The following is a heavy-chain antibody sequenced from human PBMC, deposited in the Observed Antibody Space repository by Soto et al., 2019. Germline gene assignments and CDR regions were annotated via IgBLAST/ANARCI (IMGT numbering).Heavy chain of an antibody. CDR1: GYTFTSYG. V-gene: IGHV1-18*01. Sequence: ASVKVSCKASGYTFTSYGISWVRQDPGQGLEWMGWISAYNGNTNYAQKLQGRVTMTTDTSTSTAYMELRSLRSDDTAVYYCARKDDDFWSGYYTGGYFDYWGKGTLVTVS. CDR2: ISAYNGNT. J-gene: IGHJ4*02. D-gene: IGHD3-3*01. CDR3: ARKDDDFWSGYYTGGYFDY.